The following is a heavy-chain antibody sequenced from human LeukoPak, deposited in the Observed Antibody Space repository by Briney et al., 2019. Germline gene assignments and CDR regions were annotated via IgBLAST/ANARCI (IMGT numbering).Heavy chain of an antibody. D-gene: IGHD3-10*01. CDR2: IIPMFGTA. CDR3: AREVHGYYRKDMLSETNSYYYMDV. CDR1: GGTFSSYA. J-gene: IGHJ6*03. Sequence: SVKVSCKAAGGTFSSYAISWVRQAPGQGLEWMGGIIPMFGTANYTQKFQDRVTITADESTSTAYMELSGLRSEDTAVYFCAREVHGYYRKDMLSETNSYYYMDVWGKGTSVTVSS. V-gene: IGHV1-69*13.